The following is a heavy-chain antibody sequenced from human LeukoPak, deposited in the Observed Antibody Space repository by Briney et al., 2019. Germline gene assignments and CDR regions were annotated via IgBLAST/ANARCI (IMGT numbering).Heavy chain of an antibody. CDR3: ARERGGYDFWSESGDAFDI. D-gene: IGHD3-3*01. V-gene: IGHV3-74*01. J-gene: IGHJ3*02. Sequence: GGSLRLSCAASGFTFSNYWMHWVRQAPGKGLVWVSRINSDGIITNYADSVQGRFTISRDNSKNTLYLQMNSLRAEDTAVYYCARERGGYDFWSESGDAFDIWGQGTMVTVSS. CDR1: GFTFSNYW. CDR2: INSDGIIT.